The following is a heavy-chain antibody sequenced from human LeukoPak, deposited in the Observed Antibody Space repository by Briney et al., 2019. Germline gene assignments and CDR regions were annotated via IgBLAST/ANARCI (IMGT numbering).Heavy chain of an antibody. CDR3: ARDPRYCSGTSCPDY. V-gene: IGHV4-4*07. Sequence: PSETLSLTCTVSGGSISGYFWNWFRQPAGKGLEWIGRIYSSGGANYNRSLKSRVTVSLDASENQFSLRLSSVTAADTAVYYCARDPRYCSGTSCPDYWGQGTLVTV. J-gene: IGHJ4*02. CDR2: IYSSGGA. CDR1: GGSISGYF. D-gene: IGHD2-2*01.